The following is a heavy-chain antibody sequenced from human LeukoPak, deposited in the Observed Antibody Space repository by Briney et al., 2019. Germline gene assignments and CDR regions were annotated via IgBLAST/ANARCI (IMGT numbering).Heavy chain of an antibody. Sequence: GGSLRLSCAASGFTFSDYYMSWIRQAPGKGLEWVSDISSSGSTIYYADFVKGRFTISRDNAKNSLYLQMNSLRAEDTAVYYCARSAKVQYFDWLSNEDYYYYYMDVWGKGTTVTISS. J-gene: IGHJ6*03. CDR3: ARSAKVQYFDWLSNEDYYYYYMDV. CDR1: GFTFSDYY. V-gene: IGHV3-11*01. D-gene: IGHD3-9*01. CDR2: ISSSGSTI.